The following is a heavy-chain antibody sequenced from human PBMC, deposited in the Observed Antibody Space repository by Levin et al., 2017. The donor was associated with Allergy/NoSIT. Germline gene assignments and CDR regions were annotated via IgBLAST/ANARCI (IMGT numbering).Heavy chain of an antibody. CDR3: ARIGGRYCSGGSCYSGY. V-gene: IGHV4-34*01. CDR1: GGSFSGYY. D-gene: IGHD2-15*01. CDR2: INHSGST. J-gene: IGHJ4*02. Sequence: SQTLSLTCAVYGGSFSGYYWSWIRQPPGKGLEWIGEINHSGSTNYNPSLKSRVTISVDTSKNQFSLKLSSVTAADTAVYYCARIGGRYCSGGSCYSGYWGQGTLVTVSS.